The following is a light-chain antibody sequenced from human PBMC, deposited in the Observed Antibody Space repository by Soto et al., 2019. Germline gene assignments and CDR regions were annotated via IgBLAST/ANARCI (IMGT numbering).Light chain of an antibody. Sequence: QAVVTQPPPVSGAPGQRVTISCTGSSSNIGAGYDVHWYQQLPGTAPKLLIYGNSNRPSGVPDRFSGSKSGTSASLAITGLQAEDEADYYCQSYDSSLSGLVFGTGTKVTVL. CDR3: QSYDSSLSGLV. CDR2: GNS. J-gene: IGLJ1*01. CDR1: SSNIGAGYD. V-gene: IGLV1-40*01.